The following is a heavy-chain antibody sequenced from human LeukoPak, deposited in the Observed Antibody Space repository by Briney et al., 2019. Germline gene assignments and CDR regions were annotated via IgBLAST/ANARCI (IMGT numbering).Heavy chain of an antibody. CDR3: AKGMVRGDLDY. CDR2: ISGSGGST. J-gene: IGHJ4*02. V-gene: IGHV3-23*01. D-gene: IGHD3-10*01. CDR1: GFTFSTYT. Sequence: PGGSLRLSCAASGFTFSTYTMSWVRQAPGKGLEWVSGISGSGGSTYYADSVKGRITISRDNSKNTLFVQMNSLRAEDTAVYYCAKGMVRGDLDYWGQGTLVSVSS.